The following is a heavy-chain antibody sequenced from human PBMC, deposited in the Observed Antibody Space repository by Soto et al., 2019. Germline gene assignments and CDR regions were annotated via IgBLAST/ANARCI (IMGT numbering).Heavy chain of an antibody. CDR1: GGSISSYY. J-gene: IGHJ5*02. CDR3: ARTWRLYSSGWAIWFDP. Sequence: SETLSLTCTVSGGSISSYYWSWIRQPPGKGLEWIGYIYYSGSTNYNPSLKSRVTISVDTSKNQFSLKLSSVTAADTAVYYCARTWRLYSSGWAIWFDPWGQGTLVTVSS. V-gene: IGHV4-59*08. D-gene: IGHD6-19*01. CDR2: IYYSGST.